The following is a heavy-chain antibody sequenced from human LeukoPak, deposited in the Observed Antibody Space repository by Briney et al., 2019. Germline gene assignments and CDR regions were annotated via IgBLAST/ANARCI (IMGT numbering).Heavy chain of an antibody. CDR1: GVTLSNYW. D-gene: IGHD5-12*01. Sequence: PGGSLRLSSSASGVTLSNYWMSWVRQAPGRGLEWVANIKQDGSEKNYVDSVKGRFTISRDNAKNSLFLQMDGLTAEDTAVYYCAIDRDDGYDSIYYYYDLDVWGTRTTVTVSS. CDR2: IKQDGSEK. J-gene: IGHJ6*03. V-gene: IGHV3-7*01. CDR3: AIDRDDGYDSIYYYYDLDV.